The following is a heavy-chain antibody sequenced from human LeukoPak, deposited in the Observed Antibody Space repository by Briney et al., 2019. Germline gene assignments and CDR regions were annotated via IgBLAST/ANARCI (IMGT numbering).Heavy chain of an antibody. D-gene: IGHD6-19*01. V-gene: IGHV4-34*01. CDR2: INHSGST. J-gene: IGHJ4*02. CDR3: ARGPRSVAVATRLFDY. CDR1: GGSFSGYY. Sequence: SETLSLTCAVYGGSFSGYYWSWIRQPPGRVLEWIGEINHSGSTNYNPSLKSRVTISVDTSKNQFSLKLSSVTAADTAVYYCARGPRSVAVATRLFDYWGQGTLVTVSS.